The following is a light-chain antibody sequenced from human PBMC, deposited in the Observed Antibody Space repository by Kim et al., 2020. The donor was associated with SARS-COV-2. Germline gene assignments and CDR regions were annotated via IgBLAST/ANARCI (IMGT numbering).Light chain of an antibody. CDR3: QQDGSSPYT. V-gene: IGKV3-20*01. CDR1: QSVSSSY. J-gene: IGKJ2*01. CDR2: GAS. Sequence: EIVLTQSPGTLSSSPGERATLSCRASQSVSSSYLAWYQQKPGQAPRLLIYGASSRATGIPDRFSGSGSGTDFTLTISRLEPEDFAVYYCQQDGSSPYTFGQGTKLEI.